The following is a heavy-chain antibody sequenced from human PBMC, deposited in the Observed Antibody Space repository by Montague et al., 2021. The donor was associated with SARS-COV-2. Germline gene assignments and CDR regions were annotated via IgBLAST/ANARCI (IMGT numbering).Heavy chain of an antibody. Sequence: PALVKPTQTLTLTCSFSGFSLSTSAVGGGWIRQPPGKALEWLAVIYWNDDKYYDPSLNSRLTITKDTSKNQVVLTMTNMDPVDTATYYCAHRIQNLNGFQKWGQGTLVTVSS. CDR2: IYWNDDK. V-gene: IGHV2-5*01. D-gene: IGHD2-8*01. CDR3: AHRIQNLNGFQK. J-gene: IGHJ1*01. CDR1: GFSLSTSAVG.